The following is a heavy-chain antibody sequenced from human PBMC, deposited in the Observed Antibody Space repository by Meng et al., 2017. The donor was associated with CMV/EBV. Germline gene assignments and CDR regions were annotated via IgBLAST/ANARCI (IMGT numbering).Heavy chain of an antibody. J-gene: IGHJ4*02. CDR1: GFTFSSYS. V-gene: IGHV3-48*04. D-gene: IGHD6-13*01. Sequence: GESLKISCAASGFTFSSYSMNWVRQAPGKGLGWVSYISSSSSTIYYADSVKGRFTISRDNAKNSLYLQMNSLRAEDTAVYYCARDSRIAAAGTFDYWGQGTLVTVSS. CDR2: ISSSSSTI. CDR3: ARDSRIAAAGTFDY.